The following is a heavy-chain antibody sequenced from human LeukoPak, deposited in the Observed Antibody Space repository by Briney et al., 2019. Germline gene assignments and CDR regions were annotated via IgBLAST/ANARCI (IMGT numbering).Heavy chain of an antibody. CDR2: MSTTGSS. Sequence: SETLSLTCTVSGGSLSSDYWSWIRQPAGKGLEWIGRMSTTGSSNYNPSLKSRVTMSGDTSKNQFSMKLSSVTAADTAVYYCARDYYGSGGWLDYWGQGTLVTVSS. D-gene: IGHD3-10*01. CDR1: GGSLSSDY. CDR3: ARDYYGSGGWLDY. J-gene: IGHJ4*02. V-gene: IGHV4-4*07.